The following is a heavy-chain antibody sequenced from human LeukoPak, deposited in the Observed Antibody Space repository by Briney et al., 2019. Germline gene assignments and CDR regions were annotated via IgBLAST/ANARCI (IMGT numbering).Heavy chain of an antibody. J-gene: IGHJ4*02. CDR1: GFTFRTYS. V-gene: IGHV3-21*01. Sequence: GGSLRLSCAASGFTFRTYSMNWVRQAPGKGLEWVSSISSSNNYIFYADSVKGRFTVSRDNAKNSLYLQMNSLGAEDTAVYYCARGYCGSTSCQPLDYWGQGTLVTVSS. CDR2: ISSSNNYI. D-gene: IGHD2-2*01. CDR3: ARGYCGSTSCQPLDY.